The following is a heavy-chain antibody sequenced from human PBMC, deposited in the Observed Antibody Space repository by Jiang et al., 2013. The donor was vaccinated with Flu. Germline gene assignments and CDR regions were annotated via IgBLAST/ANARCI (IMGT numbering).Heavy chain of an antibody. CDR1: GFTFSSYE. V-gene: IGHV3-48*03. CDR3: ARNSHYDFWSGFKTFDY. Sequence: GGSLRLSCAASGFTFSSYEMNWVRQAPGKGLEWVSYISSSGSTIYYADSVKGRFTISRDNAKNSLYLQMNSLRAEDTAVYYCARNSHYDFWSGFKTFDYWGQGTLVTVSS. D-gene: IGHD3-3*01. CDR2: ISSSGSTI. J-gene: IGHJ4*02.